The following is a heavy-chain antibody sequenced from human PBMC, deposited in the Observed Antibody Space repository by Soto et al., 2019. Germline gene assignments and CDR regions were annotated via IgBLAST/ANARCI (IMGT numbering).Heavy chain of an antibody. CDR2: ISWNSGSI. J-gene: IGHJ5*02. CDR3: AKGTLGEQPDWFDP. V-gene: IGHV3-9*01. CDR1: GFTFDDYA. D-gene: IGHD1-26*01. Sequence: GGSLRLSCAASGFTFDDYAMHWVRQAPGKGLEWVSGISWNSGSIGYADSVKGRFTISRDNAKNSLYLQMNSLRAEDTALYYCAKGTLGEQPDWFDPWGQGTLVTVSS.